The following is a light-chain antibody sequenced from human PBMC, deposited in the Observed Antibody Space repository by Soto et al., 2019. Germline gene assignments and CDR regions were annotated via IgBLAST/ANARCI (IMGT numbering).Light chain of an antibody. CDR3: QKYNRAPRT. Sequence: DIQMTQSPSTVSAYVGDSVTITCRASQSITTWLAWYQQRPGKAPKLLIYDVSTLQSGVPSRFSGCGSGTDFTLTISSLQPEDVATYYCQKYNRAPRTFGLGTKVDIK. CDR1: QSITTW. J-gene: IGKJ1*01. V-gene: IGKV1-27*01. CDR2: DVS.